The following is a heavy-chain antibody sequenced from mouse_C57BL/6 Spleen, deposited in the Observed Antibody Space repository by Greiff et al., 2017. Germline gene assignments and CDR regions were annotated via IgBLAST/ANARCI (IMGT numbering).Heavy chain of an antibody. CDR3: ARQRESKGYFDY. CDR1: GFTFSSYG. Sequence: DVQLQESGGDLVKPGGSLKLSCAASGFTFSSYGMSWVRQTPDKRLEWVATISSGGSYTYYPDSVKGRFTISRDNAKNTLYLQMSSLKSEDTAMYYCARQRESKGYFDYWGQGTTLTVSS. V-gene: IGHV5-6*01. CDR2: ISSGGSYT. D-gene: IGHD2-5*01. J-gene: IGHJ2*01.